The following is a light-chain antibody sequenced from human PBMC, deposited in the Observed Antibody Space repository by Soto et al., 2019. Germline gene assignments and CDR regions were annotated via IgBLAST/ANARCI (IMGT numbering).Light chain of an antibody. CDR2: TTS. J-gene: IGKJ1*01. CDR1: HNIGIY. V-gene: IGKV1-39*01. CDR3: QQSYTTPT. Sequence: DIQKTQSPSFLAESAGDRVAIAFRASHNIGIYLNWYQQKPGKAPKVLIYTTSKLHNGVPSRFSGGGTGTDFTLTISSLQPEDFATFYCQQSYTTPTVGQGTRWLS.